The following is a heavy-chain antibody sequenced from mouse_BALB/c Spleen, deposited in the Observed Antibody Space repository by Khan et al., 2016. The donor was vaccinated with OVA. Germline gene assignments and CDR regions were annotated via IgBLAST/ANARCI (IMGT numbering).Heavy chain of an antibody. V-gene: IGHV5-17*02. D-gene: IGHD2-2*01. Sequence: EVELVESGGGLVQPGGSRKLSCAASGFTFSSFGMHWVRQAPEKGLEWVAYISSGSTTIYYAATVKGRFTISRDNPKNTLFLQMTSLRSEDTAMYYCARSADGYDGGYYYAMDYWGQGTSVTVSS. CDR2: ISSGSTTI. CDR3: ARSADGYDGGYYYAMDY. J-gene: IGHJ4*01. CDR1: GFTFSSFG.